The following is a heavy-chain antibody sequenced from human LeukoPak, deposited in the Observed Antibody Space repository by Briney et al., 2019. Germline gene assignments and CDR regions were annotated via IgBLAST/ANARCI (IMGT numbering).Heavy chain of an antibody. CDR3: ARGAEYYAIWRGYAGYSDY. CDR2: IYYTGTT. D-gene: IGHD3-3*01. V-gene: IGHV4-59*08. J-gene: IGHJ4*02. CDR1: GGSISSYY. Sequence: SETLSLTCTVSGGSISSYYWIWIRQFPGKGLEWIGYIYYTGTTNYNPSLKSRVTISVDTSKNQFSLKLSSVTAADTAVYFCARGAEYYAIWRGYAGYSDYWGQGISVTVSS.